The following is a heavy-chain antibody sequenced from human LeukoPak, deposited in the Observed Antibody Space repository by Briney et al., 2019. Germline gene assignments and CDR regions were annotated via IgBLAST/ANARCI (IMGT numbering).Heavy chain of an antibody. CDR2: INWDGGST. J-gene: IGHJ4*02. CDR1: GFTFVDYA. CDR3: VKAPTLTGTAYYIDY. V-gene: IGHV3-43D*03. Sequence: PGGSLRLSCAASGFTFVDYAMHWVRQAPGKGLEWVSLINWDGGSTYYADSVKGRFTISRDNSKNSLYLEMNSLRAEDTALYYCVKAPTLTGTAYYIDYWGQGTLVTVSS. D-gene: IGHD1-1*01.